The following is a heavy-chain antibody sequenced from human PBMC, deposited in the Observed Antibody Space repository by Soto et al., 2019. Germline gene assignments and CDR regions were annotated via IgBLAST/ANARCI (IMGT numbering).Heavy chain of an antibody. V-gene: IGHV3-48*01. CDR1: GFTFSMFN. D-gene: IGHD6-19*01. Sequence: EVQLVESGGGLVQPGGSLRLSCAASGFTFSMFNMNWVRQAPGKGLEWVSYISSSSSSMYYLDSVKGRFTISRDNAKNSLYLQMNRLRGEGRALYYCARDGRGVAGTSRAFYLWGQGTMVTVSS. J-gene: IGHJ3*01. CDR2: ISSSSSSM. CDR3: ARDGRGVAGTSRAFYL.